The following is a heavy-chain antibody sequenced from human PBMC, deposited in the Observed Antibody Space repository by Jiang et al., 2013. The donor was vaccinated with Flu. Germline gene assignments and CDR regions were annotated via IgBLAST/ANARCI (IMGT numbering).Heavy chain of an antibody. J-gene: IGHJ4*02. Sequence: GPGLVKPSETLSLTCTVSGGSISSYYWSWIRQPPGKGLEWIGYIYYSGSTNYNPSLKSRVTISVDTSKNQFSLKLSSVTAADTAVYYCARGGLRYFDWLLPFDYWGQGTLVTVSS. CDR3: ARGGLRYFDWLLPFDY. CDR1: GGSISSYY. CDR2: IYYSGST. V-gene: IGHV4-59*01. D-gene: IGHD3-9*01.